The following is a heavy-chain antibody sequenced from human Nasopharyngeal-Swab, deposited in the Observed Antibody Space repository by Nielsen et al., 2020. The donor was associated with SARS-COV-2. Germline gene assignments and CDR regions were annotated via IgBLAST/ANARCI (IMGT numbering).Heavy chain of an antibody. CDR2: ISSSSSYI. V-gene: IGHV3-21*01. CDR3: ARGSYYYDSSGYYDY. CDR1: GFTFSSYS. D-gene: IGHD3-22*01. J-gene: IGHJ4*02. Sequence: GGSLRLSCAASGFTFSSYSMNWVRQAPGKGLEWVSSISSSSSYIYYADSVKGRFTISRDNAKNSLYLQMNSLRAEDTAVYYRARGSYYYDSSGYYDYWGQGTLVTVSS.